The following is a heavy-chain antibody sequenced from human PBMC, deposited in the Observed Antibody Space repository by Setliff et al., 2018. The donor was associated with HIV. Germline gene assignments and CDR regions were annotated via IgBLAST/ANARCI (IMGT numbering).Heavy chain of an antibody. J-gene: IGHJ6*02. CDR1: GFTVSSNY. D-gene: IGHD6-6*01. V-gene: IGHV4-39*07. CDR2: IYYDGST. Sequence: PGGSLRLSCAASGFTVSSNYMSWVRQAPGKGLEWIGTIYYDGSTYYNPSLKSRVTILGDTSKNQFSLKLRSVTAADTAVYYCARDRGSSSDYYYYGMDVWGQGTTVTVSS. CDR3: ARDRGSSSDYYYYGMDV.